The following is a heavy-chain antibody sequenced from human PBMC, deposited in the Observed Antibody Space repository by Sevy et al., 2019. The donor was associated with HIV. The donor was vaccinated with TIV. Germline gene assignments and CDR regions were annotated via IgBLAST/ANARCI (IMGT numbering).Heavy chain of an antibody. Sequence: GGSLRLSCVASGFTFSSYAMHWVRQAPGKGLEYVSAINNNGDRTYYGNSVKGRFTISRDNSKNTVYLQMGSLRADDMVVYYCARGSFGGGTLTHWGQGTLVTVSS. J-gene: IGHJ4*02. CDR2: INNNGDRT. D-gene: IGHD3-3*01. CDR1: GFTFSSYA. CDR3: ARGSFGGGTLTH. V-gene: IGHV3-64*01.